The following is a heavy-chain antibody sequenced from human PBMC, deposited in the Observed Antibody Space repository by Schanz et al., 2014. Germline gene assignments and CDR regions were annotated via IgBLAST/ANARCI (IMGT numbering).Heavy chain of an antibody. J-gene: IGHJ4*02. CDR2: IKQDESER. V-gene: IGHV3-7*01. CDR1: GFTFSTYC. D-gene: IGHD3-3*01. CDR3: ARDKGGYYPFDY. Sequence: VHLVESGGALEQPGGSLRLSCAASGFTFSTYCMSWVRQAPGKGLEWVANIKQDESERSYVDSVKGRFTISRDNAKNSLYLQMNSLRAEDTAVYYCARDKGGYYPFDYWGQGTLVTVSS.